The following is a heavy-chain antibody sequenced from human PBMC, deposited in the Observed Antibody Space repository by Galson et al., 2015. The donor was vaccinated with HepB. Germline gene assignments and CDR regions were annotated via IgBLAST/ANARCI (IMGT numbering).Heavy chain of an antibody. J-gene: IGHJ3*02. Sequence: SVKVSCKASGYTFTYRYLNWVRQAPGQALEWMGWITPFNGNTNYAQKFQDRVTITRDRSMSTAYMELSSLRSEDTALYYCASSRYYDISGFLAREDAFDIFCQVTMCTVSS. CDR2: ITPFNGNT. CDR3: ASSRYYDISGFLAREDAFDI. V-gene: IGHV1-45*02. D-gene: IGHD3-22*01. CDR1: GYTFTYRY.